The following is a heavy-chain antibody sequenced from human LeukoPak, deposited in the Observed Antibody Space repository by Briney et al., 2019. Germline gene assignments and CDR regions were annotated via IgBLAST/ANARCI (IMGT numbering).Heavy chain of an antibody. J-gene: IGHJ3*02. CDR1: GFTFSSYA. CDR2: ISGSGGST. Sequence: GGSLRLSCAASGFTFSSYAMGWVRQAPGKGLEWVSAISGSGGSTYYADSVKGRFTISRDNSKNTLYLQMNSLRAEDTAVYYCAKDREDIVVVVAATGDAFDIWGQGTMVTVSS. V-gene: IGHV3-23*01. D-gene: IGHD2-15*01. CDR3: AKDREDIVVVVAATGDAFDI.